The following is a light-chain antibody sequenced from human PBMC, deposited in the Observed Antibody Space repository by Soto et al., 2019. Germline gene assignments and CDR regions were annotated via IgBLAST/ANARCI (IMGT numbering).Light chain of an antibody. Sequence: EIVMTHCPSTLSVSPGERATLSCRASQSVSSNLAWYQQKPGQAPRLLIYDASTRATGIPARFIGSGSGTEFTLTISSLQYEDFAVYSCQEYNNWPLTFGGGTNVDIK. CDR2: DAS. J-gene: IGKJ4*01. CDR3: QEYNNWPLT. V-gene: IGKV3D-15*01. CDR1: QSVSSN.